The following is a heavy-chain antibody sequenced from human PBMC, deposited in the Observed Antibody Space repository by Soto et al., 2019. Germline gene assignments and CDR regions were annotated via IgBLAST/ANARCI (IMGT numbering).Heavy chain of an antibody. CDR1: GFTFSSYA. CDR2: ISGSGGST. Sequence: GGSLRLSCAASGFTFSSYAMSWVRQAPGKGLEWVSAISGSGGSTYYADSVKGRFTISRDNSKNTLYLQMNSLRAEDTAVYYCAKAWQLLFLLDYFDYWGQGTLVTVSS. J-gene: IGHJ4*02. D-gene: IGHD2-2*01. V-gene: IGHV3-23*01. CDR3: AKAWQLLFLLDYFDY.